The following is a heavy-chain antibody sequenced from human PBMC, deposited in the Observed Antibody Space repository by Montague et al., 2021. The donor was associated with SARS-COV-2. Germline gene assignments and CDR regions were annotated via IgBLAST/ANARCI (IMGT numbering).Heavy chain of an antibody. Sequence: SETLSLTCTVSGGSISPYFWTWIRQPPGKGLEWIGYIYYTGNTKYNPSLKSRVTISVDTSKNQFSLNLKSVTAADTAVYYCARDDGIDFDSGSSDGLDSWGQGTLVTVSS. J-gene: IGHJ5*01. CDR2: IYYTGNT. CDR1: GGSISPYF. V-gene: IGHV4-59*01. CDR3: ARDDGIDFDSGSSDGLDS. D-gene: IGHD3-9*01.